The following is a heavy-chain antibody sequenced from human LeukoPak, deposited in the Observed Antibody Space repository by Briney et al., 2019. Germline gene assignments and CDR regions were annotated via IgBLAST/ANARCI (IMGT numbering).Heavy chain of an antibody. J-gene: IGHJ4*02. V-gene: IGHV1-69*05. CDR2: IIPIFGTA. CDR1: GGTFSSYA. CDR3: DCGPSETLDY. D-gene: IGHD2-21*01. Sequence: SVKVSCKASGGTFSSYAISWVRQAPGQGLEWMGGIIPIFGTADYAQKFQGRVTITTDESTSTAYMELSSLRSEDTAVYYCDCGPSETLDYWGQGTLVTVSS.